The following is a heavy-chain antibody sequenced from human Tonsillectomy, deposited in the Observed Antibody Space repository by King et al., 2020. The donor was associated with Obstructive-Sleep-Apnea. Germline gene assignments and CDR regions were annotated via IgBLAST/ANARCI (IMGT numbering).Heavy chain of an antibody. CDR1: GGSISSGDYY. J-gene: IGHJ5*02. CDR3: ARAHVDIMATITFVGENWFDP. CDR2: IYYSGST. D-gene: IGHD5-12*01. Sequence: QLQESGPGLVKPSQTLSLTCTVSGGSISSGDYYWSWIRQHPGKGLEWIGYIYYSGSTYYNPSLKSRVTITVDTSKNQFSLKLSSVTAADTAVYYCARAHVDIMATITFVGENWFDPWGQGTLVTVSS. V-gene: IGHV4-31*03.